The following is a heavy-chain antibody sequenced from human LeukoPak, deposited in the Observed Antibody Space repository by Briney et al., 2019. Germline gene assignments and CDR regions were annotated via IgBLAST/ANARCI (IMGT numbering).Heavy chain of an antibody. CDR3: ATHCSGGSCYGAAGRVDDY. J-gene: IGHJ4*02. CDR2: IYTSGST. Sequence: SQTLSLTCTVSGGSISSGSYYWSWIRQPAGKGLEWIGRIYTSGSTNYNPSLKSRVTISVDTSKSQFSLKPSSVTAADTAVYYCATHCSGGSCYGAAGRVDDYWGQGTLVTVSS. CDR1: GGSISSGSYY. D-gene: IGHD2-15*01. V-gene: IGHV4-61*02.